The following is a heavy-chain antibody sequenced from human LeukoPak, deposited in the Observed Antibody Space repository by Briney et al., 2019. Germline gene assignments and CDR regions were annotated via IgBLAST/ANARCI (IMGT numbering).Heavy chain of an antibody. CDR3: VRGFTGLPIVGGDDNFDQ. D-gene: IGHD2-21*02. Sequence: GASVKVSCKASVGTFSSYAISWVRQAPGQGLEWMGGIIPIFGTANYAQKFQGRVTITTDESTSTAYMELSSLRSEDTAVYYCVRGFTGLPIVGGDDNFDQWGQGTLVIVSS. V-gene: IGHV1-69*05. J-gene: IGHJ4*02. CDR2: IIPIFGTA. CDR1: VGTFSSYA.